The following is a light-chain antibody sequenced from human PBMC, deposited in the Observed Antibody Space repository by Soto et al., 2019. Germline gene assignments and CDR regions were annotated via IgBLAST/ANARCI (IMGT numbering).Light chain of an antibody. CDR1: SSDVGGYNY. V-gene: IGLV2-14*01. Sequence: QSALTQPASVSGSPGRSITISCTGTSSDVGGYNYVSWYQQHPGKAPKLMIYEVSNRPSGVSNRFSGSKSGNTASLTISGLQAEDEADYYCSSHTSSTDVVFGGGTKLTVL. CDR3: SSHTSSTDVV. J-gene: IGLJ2*01. CDR2: EVS.